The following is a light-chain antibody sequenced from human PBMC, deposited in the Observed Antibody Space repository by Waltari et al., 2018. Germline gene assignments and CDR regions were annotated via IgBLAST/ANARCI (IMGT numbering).Light chain of an antibody. Sequence: QSVLTQPPSASGTPGQRVTISCSGSSSNIGSNTVNWYQQLPGTAPKLLIYSNNRRPSGVPGRFSGSKSGTSASLAISGLQSEDEADYYCAAWDDSLNGLVFGGGTKLTVL. CDR2: SNN. CDR1: SSNIGSNT. J-gene: IGLJ2*01. CDR3: AAWDDSLNGLV. V-gene: IGLV1-44*01.